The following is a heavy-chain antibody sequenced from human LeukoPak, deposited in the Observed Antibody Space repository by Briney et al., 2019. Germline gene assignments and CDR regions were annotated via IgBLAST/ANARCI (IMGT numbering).Heavy chain of an antibody. CDR2: ISAYNGNT. CDR3: ATSNHVAPALGYFDS. Sequence: ASVTVSFKCSGYTFTKYGISWVRPAPGQGLAGVGWISAYNGNTDYAQKFQRRVTMTTDTSTNTAYMDLRSLRSDDTAVYYRATSNHVAPALGYFDSWGQGTRVTVSS. CDR1: GYTFTKYG. J-gene: IGHJ4*02. D-gene: IGHD5-18*01. V-gene: IGHV1-18*01.